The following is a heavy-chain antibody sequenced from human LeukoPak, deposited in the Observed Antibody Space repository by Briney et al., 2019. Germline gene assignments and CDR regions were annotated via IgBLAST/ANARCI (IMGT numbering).Heavy chain of an antibody. CDR3: ARGMVRAKNWFDP. D-gene: IGHD3-10*01. J-gene: IGHJ5*02. V-gene: IGHV4-39*06. CDR1: GGSISSSSYY. CDR2: IYYSGST. Sequence: PSETLSLTCTVSGGSISSSSYYWGWIRQPPGKGLEWIGSIYYSGSTYYNPSLKSRVTISVDTSKNQFTLKLSSVTAADTAVYYCARGMVRAKNWFDPWGQGTLVTVSS.